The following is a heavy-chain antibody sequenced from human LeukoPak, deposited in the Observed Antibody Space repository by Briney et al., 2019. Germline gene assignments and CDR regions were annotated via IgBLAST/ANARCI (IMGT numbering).Heavy chain of an antibody. CDR2: FDPEDGET. Sequence: GASVKVSCKVSGYTLTELSMHWVRQAPGKGLEWMGGFDPEDGETIYAQKFQGRVTMTEDTSTDTAYMELSSLRSEDTAVYYCAFWSGYWEWGEYFQHWGQGTLVTVSS. D-gene: IGHD3-3*01. CDR3: AFWSGYWEWGEYFQH. J-gene: IGHJ1*01. V-gene: IGHV1-24*01. CDR1: GYTLTELS.